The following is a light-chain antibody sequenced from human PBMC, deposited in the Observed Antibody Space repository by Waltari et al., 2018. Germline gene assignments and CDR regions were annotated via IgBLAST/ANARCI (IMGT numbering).Light chain of an antibody. CDR3: QHYVRLPAT. CDR2: GAS. CDR1: QSVSRT. V-gene: IGKV3-20*01. J-gene: IGKJ1*01. Sequence: EIVFPQSPGTLSLPPGARATLSCRASQSVSRTLAWYQQKPGQAPRLLIFGASNRATGIPYRFSGSGSGTDFSLIITRLGPEESAMYYCQHYVRLPATFGQGTKVEIK.